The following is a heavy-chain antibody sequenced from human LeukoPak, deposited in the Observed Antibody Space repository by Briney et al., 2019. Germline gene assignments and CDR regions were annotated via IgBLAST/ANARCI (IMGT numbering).Heavy chain of an antibody. V-gene: IGHV4-59*01. CDR1: GGSISSYY. CDR3: ATRSIAAASFDY. Sequence: SETLSLTCTVSGGSISSYYWSWIRQPAGKGLEWIGYIYYSGSTNYNPSLKSRVTISVDTSKNQFSLKLSSVTAADTAVYYCATRSIAAASFDYWGQGTLVTVSS. J-gene: IGHJ4*02. CDR2: IYYSGST. D-gene: IGHD6-13*01.